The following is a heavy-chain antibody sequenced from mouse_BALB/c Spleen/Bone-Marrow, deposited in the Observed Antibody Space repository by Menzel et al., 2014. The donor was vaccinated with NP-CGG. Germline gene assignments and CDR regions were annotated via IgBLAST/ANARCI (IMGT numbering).Heavy chain of an antibody. CDR3: VRSGGEYALDY. CDR1: GFTFSNYA. CDR2: ISDAGRYT. V-gene: IGHV5-9-1*01. J-gene: IGHJ4*01. Sequence: DVMLVESGGGLVKPGGSLKLSCAASGFTFSNYAMSWVRQTPEKRLEWVATISDAGRYTYYPDSVKGRFTISRDNARNTLYRQMSSLRSEDTAFYYCVRSGGEYALDYWGQGTSVTVSS.